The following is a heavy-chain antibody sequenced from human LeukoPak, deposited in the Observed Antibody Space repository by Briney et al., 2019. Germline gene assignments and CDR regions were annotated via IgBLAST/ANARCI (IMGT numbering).Heavy chain of an antibody. V-gene: IGHV3-21*01. J-gene: IGHJ5*02. Sequence: GGSLRLSCAASGFTFSSYSMNWVRQAPGKGLEWVSSISSSSSYIYYADSVKGRFTISRDNARKSLYLQMNSLRGDDTAVYYCARGPPLFDPWGQGTLVTVSS. CDR3: ARGPPLFDP. CDR1: GFTFSSYS. CDR2: ISSSSSYI.